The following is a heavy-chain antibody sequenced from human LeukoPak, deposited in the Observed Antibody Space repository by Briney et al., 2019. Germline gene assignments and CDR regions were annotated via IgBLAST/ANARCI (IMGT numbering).Heavy chain of an antibody. J-gene: IGHJ3*02. Sequence: SETLSLTCTVSGGSISSYYWSWIRQPAGKGLEWSGRIYTSGSTNYNPSLKSRVTMSVDTSKNQFSLKLSSVTAADTAVYYCARDKASDYGDYELDAFDIWGQGTMVTVSS. V-gene: IGHV4-4*07. CDR2: IYTSGST. CDR1: GGSISSYY. D-gene: IGHD4-17*01. CDR3: ARDKASDYGDYELDAFDI.